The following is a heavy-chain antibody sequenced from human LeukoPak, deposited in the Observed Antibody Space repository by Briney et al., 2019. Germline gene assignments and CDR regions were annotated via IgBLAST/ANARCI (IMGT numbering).Heavy chain of an antibody. V-gene: IGHV4-38-2*02. Sequence: SETLSLTCTVSNYSISSGYYWGWIRQPPGKGLEWIASVYRSGSTYYKSSLKSRVRISVDTSKNQFSLHLTSVTAADTAVYYCARVSGSYSENWFDPWGQGTLVTVSS. D-gene: IGHD1-26*01. CDR3: ARVSGSYSENWFDP. CDR1: NYSISSGYY. J-gene: IGHJ5*02. CDR2: VYRSGST.